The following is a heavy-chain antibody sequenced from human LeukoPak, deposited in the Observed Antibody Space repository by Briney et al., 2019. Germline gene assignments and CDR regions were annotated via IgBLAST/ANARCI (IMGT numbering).Heavy chain of an antibody. Sequence: GGSLRLSCAASGFTFSSYSMNWVRQAPGKGLEWVAVISYDGSNKYYADSVKGRFTISRDNSKNTLYLQMNSLRAEDTAVYYCARDKKYQRADYWGQGTLVTVSS. CDR3: ARDKKYQRADY. J-gene: IGHJ4*02. CDR1: GFTFSSYS. V-gene: IGHV3-30*03. D-gene: IGHD2-2*01. CDR2: ISYDGSNK.